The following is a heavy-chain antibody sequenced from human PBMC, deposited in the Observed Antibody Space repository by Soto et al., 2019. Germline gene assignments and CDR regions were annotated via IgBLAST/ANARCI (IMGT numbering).Heavy chain of an antibody. CDR3: ARLPDYYYYYYGMDV. V-gene: IGHV4-34*01. D-gene: IGHD4-17*01. J-gene: IGHJ6*02. CDR1: GGSFSGYY. Sequence: QVQLQQWGAGLLKPSETLSLTCAVYGGSFSGYYWSWIRQPPRKGLEWIGEINHSGSTNYNPSLKGRVAISVDTSKNQLSLKLSSVTAADTAVYYCARLPDYYYYYYGMDVWGQGTTVTASS. CDR2: INHSGST.